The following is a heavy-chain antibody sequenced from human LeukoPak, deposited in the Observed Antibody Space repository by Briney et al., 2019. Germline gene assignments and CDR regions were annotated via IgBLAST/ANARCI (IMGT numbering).Heavy chain of an antibody. CDR2: IYYSGST. Sequence: PSETLSLTCTVSGGSISSSSYYWGWIRQPPGKGLEWIGSIYYSGSTYYNPSLKSRVTISVDTAKTQFSLKLSSVTAADTAVYYCARPRADPKCSGGSCYSGRIYFDYWGQGTLVTVSS. CDR3: ARPRADPKCSGGSCYSGRIYFDY. CDR1: GGSISSSSYY. V-gene: IGHV4-39*01. J-gene: IGHJ4*02. D-gene: IGHD2-15*01.